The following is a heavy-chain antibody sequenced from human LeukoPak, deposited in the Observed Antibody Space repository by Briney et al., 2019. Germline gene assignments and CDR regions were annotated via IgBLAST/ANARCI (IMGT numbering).Heavy chain of an antibody. CDR1: GFTVSSNY. V-gene: IGHV3-53*01. J-gene: IGHJ4*02. CDR2: IYSGGST. CDR3: ARLGMIQAYSTEDY. D-gene: IGHD6-13*01. Sequence: GGSLRLSCAASGFTVSSNYMSWVRQAPGKGLEWVSVIYSGGSTYYADSVKGRFTISRDNSKNTLYLQMNSLRAEDTAVYYCARLGMIQAYSTEDYWGQGTLVTVSS.